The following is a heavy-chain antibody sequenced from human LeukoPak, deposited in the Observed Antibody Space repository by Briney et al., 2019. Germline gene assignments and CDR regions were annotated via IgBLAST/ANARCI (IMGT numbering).Heavy chain of an antibody. V-gene: IGHV4-30-2*01. J-gene: IGHJ6*02. CDR1: GGSISSGGYY. Sequence: SETLSLTCTVSGGSISSGGYYWSWIRQPPGKGLEWIGYIYHSGSTYYNPSLKSRVTISVDRSKNQFSLKLSSVTAADTAVYYCAKGYYYGSGDYYYYYYVMDVWGQGTTVAVSS. CDR2: IYHSGST. CDR3: AKGYYYGSGDYYYYYYVMDV. D-gene: IGHD3-10*01.